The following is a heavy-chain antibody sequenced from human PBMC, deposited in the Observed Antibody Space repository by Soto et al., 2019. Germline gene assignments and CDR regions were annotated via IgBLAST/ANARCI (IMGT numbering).Heavy chain of an antibody. CDR1: GFTFSSYA. V-gene: IGHV3-23*01. CDR3: AKEVGAIFGVVIGYFDY. CDR2: ISGSGGST. J-gene: IGHJ4*02. Sequence: VGSLRLSCAASGFTFSSYAMSWVRQAPGKGLEWVSAISGSGGSTYYADSVKGRFTISRDNSKNTLYLQMNSLRAEDTAVYYCAKEVGAIFGVVIGYFDYWGQGTLVTVSS. D-gene: IGHD3-3*01.